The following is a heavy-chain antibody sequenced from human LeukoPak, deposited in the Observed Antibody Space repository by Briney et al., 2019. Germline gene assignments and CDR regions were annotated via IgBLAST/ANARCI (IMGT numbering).Heavy chain of an antibody. V-gene: IGHV4-59*01. J-gene: IGHJ5*02. CDR1: GGSISSYY. D-gene: IGHD3-16*01. CDR2: IYYSGST. Sequence: ETLSLTCTVSGGSISSYYWSWIRQPPGKGLEWIGYIYYSGSTNYNPSLKSRVTISVDTSKNQFPLKLSSVTAADTAVYYCARSHIGLFDPWGQGTLVTVSS. CDR3: ARSHIGLFDP.